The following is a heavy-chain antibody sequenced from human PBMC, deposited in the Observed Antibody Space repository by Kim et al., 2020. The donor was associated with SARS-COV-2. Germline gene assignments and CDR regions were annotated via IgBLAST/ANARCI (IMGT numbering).Heavy chain of an antibody. D-gene: IGHD1-20*01. Sequence: KGRFTISTDNSKNTLYLQMNSLGAEDTAVYYCARDSSRITGIIAPIDYWGQGTLVTVSS. V-gene: IGHV3-30*07. J-gene: IGHJ4*02. CDR3: ARDSSRITGIIAPIDY.